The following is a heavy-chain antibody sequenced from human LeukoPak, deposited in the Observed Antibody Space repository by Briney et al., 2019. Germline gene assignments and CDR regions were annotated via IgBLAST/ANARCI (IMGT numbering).Heavy chain of an antibody. J-gene: IGHJ4*02. CDR3: AKESDKGYFDY. Sequence: PGGSLRLSCIASGFSFGDYAMHWVRQAPGKGLEWVSGISWNSGSIGYADSVKGRFTISRDNAKNSLYLQMNSLRAEDTALYYCAKESDKGYFDYWGQGTLVTVSS. CDR1: GFSFGDYA. V-gene: IGHV3-9*01. CDR2: ISWNSGSI. D-gene: IGHD2-15*01.